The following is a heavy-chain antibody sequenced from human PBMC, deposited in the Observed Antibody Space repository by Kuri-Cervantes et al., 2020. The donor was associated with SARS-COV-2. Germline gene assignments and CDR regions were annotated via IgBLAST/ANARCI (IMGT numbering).Heavy chain of an antibody. CDR2: IIPIFGTA. CDR3: ATGSPGLTGTTLIGFDP. V-gene: IGHV1-69*13. D-gene: IGHD1-20*01. CDR1: GGTFSSYA. J-gene: IGHJ5*02. Sequence: SVKVSCKASGGTFSSYAISWVRQAPGQGLEWMGGIIPIFGTANYAQKFQGRVTITADESTSTAYMELSSLRSEDTAVYYCATGSPGLTGTTLIGFDPWGQGTLVTVSS.